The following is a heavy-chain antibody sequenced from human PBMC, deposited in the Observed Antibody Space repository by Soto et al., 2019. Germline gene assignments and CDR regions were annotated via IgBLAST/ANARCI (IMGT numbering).Heavy chain of an antibody. V-gene: IGHV5-51*01. J-gene: IGHJ4*02. D-gene: IGHD3-10*01. Sequence: PGESLMNACRGSGDPIAVYWIAWVRQMPGKGLELMGIIYPSDSDTRYRPSFQGQVTISADKSISSATDTAVYYCALTPPIEVAGPDFWGQGTLVTVSS. CDR1: GDPIAVYW. CDR2: IYPSDSDT. CDR3: GPDF.